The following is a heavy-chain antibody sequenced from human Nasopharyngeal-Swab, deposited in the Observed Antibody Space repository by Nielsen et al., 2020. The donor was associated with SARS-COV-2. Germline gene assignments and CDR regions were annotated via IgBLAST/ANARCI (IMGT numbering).Heavy chain of an antibody. J-gene: IGHJ4*02. CDR2: IYYSGST. Sequence: RQAPGKGLEWIGSIYYSGSTYYNPSLKSRVTISVDTSKNQFSLKLSSVTAADTAVYYCARVDYGDGVFDYWGQGTLVTVSS. CDR3: ARVDYGDGVFDY. D-gene: IGHD4-17*01. V-gene: IGHV4-39*07.